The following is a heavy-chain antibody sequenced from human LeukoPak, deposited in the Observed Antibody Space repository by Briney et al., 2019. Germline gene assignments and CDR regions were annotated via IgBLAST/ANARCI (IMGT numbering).Heavy chain of an antibody. Sequence: PSETLSLTCTVSGGSISSGGYYWSWIRQHPGKGLEWIGYIYYSGSTYYNPSLKSRVTISVDTSKNQFSLKLSSVTAADTAVYYCARDRMGRGVPATWGQGTLVTVSS. CDR1: GGSISSGGYY. CDR3: ARDRMGRGVPAT. J-gene: IGHJ4*02. D-gene: IGHD3-10*01. CDR2: IYYSGST. V-gene: IGHV4-31*03.